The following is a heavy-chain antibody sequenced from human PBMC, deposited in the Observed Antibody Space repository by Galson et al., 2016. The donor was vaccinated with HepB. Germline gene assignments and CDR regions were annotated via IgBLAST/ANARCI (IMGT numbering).Heavy chain of an antibody. CDR1: GFTFSSYG. CDR3: AKAAYSGSYGFDY. CDR2: ISYDGSNK. J-gene: IGHJ4*02. V-gene: IGHV3-30*18. Sequence: SLRLSCAASGFTFSSYGMHWVRQAPGKGLEWVAVISYDGSNKYYADSVKGRFTISRDNSKNTLYLQMNSLRAEETAVYYCAKAAYSGSYGFDYWGQGTLVTVSS. D-gene: IGHD1-26*01.